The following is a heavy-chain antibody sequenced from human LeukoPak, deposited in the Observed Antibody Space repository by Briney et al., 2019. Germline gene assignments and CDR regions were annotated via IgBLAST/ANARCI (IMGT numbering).Heavy chain of an antibody. Sequence: GASVKVSCKASGYTFTSYGISWVRQAPEQGLEWMGWIGAYNGNTNYAQKLQGRVTMTRNTSISTAYMELSSLRSEDTAVYYCASDTAMVPGKTNFDYWGQGTLVTVSS. CDR2: IGAYNGNT. V-gene: IGHV1-18*01. CDR3: ASDTAMVPGKTNFDY. CDR1: GYTFTSYG. J-gene: IGHJ4*02. D-gene: IGHD5-18*01.